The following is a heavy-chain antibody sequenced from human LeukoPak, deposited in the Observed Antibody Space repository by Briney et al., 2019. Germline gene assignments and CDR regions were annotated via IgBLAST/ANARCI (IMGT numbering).Heavy chain of an antibody. D-gene: IGHD6-13*01. V-gene: IGHV1-2*04. Sequence: GASVKVSCKASGYTFTGYYMHWVRQAPGQGLEWMGWINPNSGGTNYAQKFQGWVTMTRDTSISTAYMELSRLRSDDTAVYYCARARPRYSSSWPFGYWGQGTLVTVSS. J-gene: IGHJ4*02. CDR1: GYTFTGYY. CDR2: INPNSGGT. CDR3: ARARPRYSSSWPFGY.